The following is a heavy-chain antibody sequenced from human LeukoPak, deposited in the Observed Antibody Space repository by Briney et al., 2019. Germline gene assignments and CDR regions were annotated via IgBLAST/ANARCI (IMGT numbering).Heavy chain of an antibody. V-gene: IGHV3-23*01. D-gene: IGHD6-19*01. J-gene: IGHJ4*02. CDR2: ISGSGGST. CDR1: GFTFSSYA. CDR3: ARGYSSGWSFLEY. Sequence: PGGSLRLSCAASGFTFSSYAVSWVRQAPGKGLEWVSGISGSGGSTYYADSVKGRFTISRDNSKNTLYLQMNSLRAEDTAVYYCARGYSSGWSFLEYWGQGTPVTVSS.